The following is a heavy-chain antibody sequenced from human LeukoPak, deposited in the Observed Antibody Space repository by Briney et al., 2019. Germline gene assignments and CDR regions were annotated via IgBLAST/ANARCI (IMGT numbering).Heavy chain of an antibody. CDR1: GFTVSRNY. D-gene: IGHD1-1*01. Sequence: GGSLRLSCAASGFTVSRNYMSWVRQAPGKGLEWVLVIYADGTTYYADSVKGRFTISRDNSKNTLYLQMNSLRAEDTDVYYCARDLEGYFDYWGQGTLVTVSS. CDR3: ARDLEGYFDY. J-gene: IGHJ4*02. V-gene: IGHV3-53*01. CDR2: IYADGTT.